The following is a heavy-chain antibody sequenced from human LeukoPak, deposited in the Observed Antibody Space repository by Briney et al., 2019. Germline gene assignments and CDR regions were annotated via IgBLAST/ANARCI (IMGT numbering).Heavy chain of an antibody. Sequence: PSETLSLTCAVYGGSFSGYYWSWIRQPPGKGLEWIGEINHSGSTNYNPSLKSRVTISVDTSKNKFSLKVSSVTAADTAVYYCARRIAARPRGYWFDPWGQGTLVTVSS. CDR3: ARRIAARPRGYWFDP. CDR1: GGSFSGYY. CDR2: INHSGST. V-gene: IGHV4-34*01. J-gene: IGHJ5*02. D-gene: IGHD6-6*01.